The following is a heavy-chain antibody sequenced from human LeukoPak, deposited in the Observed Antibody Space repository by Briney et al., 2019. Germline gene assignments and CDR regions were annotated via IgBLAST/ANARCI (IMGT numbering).Heavy chain of an antibody. V-gene: IGHV4-39*07. Sequence: SETLSLTCSVSGGSITKNGYYWGWIRQSPETGLEWIGSMHYSGSTYYNPSLNSRVTISVDTSKNQFSLKLTSVTAADPAVYYCCGSGWFAGPFGYWGQGALVTVSS. J-gene: IGHJ4*02. D-gene: IGHD6-19*01. CDR1: GGSITKNGYY. CDR3: CGSGWFAGPFGY. CDR2: MHYSGST.